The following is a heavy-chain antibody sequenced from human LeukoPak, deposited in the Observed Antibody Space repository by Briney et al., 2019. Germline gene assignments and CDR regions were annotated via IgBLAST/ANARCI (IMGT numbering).Heavy chain of an antibody. CDR1: EFTFSYYW. V-gene: IGHV3-7*01. D-gene: IGHD1-1*01. CDR3: ASPPGYNWNDHPFDY. J-gene: IGHJ4*02. CDR2: IKQDGSEK. Sequence: GRSLRLSCAASEFTFSYYWMSWVRQAPGKGLEWVANIKQDGSEKYYVDSVKGRFSIFRDNAKNSLYLQMNSLRPEDTAVYYCASPPGYNWNDHPFDYWGQGTLVTVSS.